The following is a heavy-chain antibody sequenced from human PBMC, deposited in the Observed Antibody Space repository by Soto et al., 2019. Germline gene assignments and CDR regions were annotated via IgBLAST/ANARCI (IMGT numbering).Heavy chain of an antibody. Sequence: ASVKVSCKASGYTFTGYYMHWVGQAPGQGLEWMGWINPNSGGTNYAQKFQGWVTMTRDTSISTAYMELSRLRSDDTAVYYCARESPTRDTAMVKDGMDVWGQGTRVTVSS. CDR3: ARESPTRDTAMVKDGMDV. V-gene: IGHV1-2*04. CDR1: GYTFTGYY. D-gene: IGHD5-18*01. CDR2: INPNSGGT. J-gene: IGHJ6*02.